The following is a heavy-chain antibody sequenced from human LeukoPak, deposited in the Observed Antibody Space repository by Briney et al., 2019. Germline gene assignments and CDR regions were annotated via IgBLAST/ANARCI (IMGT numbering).Heavy chain of an antibody. CDR3: ARATHNYFDY. J-gene: IGHJ4*02. Sequence: SETPSLTCAVSGGSISSGGYYWSWIRQHPGKGLEWIGYIYYSGSTYYNPSLKSRVTISVDTSKNQFSLKLSSVTAADTAVYYCARATHNYFDYWGQGTLVTVSS. CDR1: GGSISSGGYY. CDR2: IYYSGST. V-gene: IGHV4-31*11.